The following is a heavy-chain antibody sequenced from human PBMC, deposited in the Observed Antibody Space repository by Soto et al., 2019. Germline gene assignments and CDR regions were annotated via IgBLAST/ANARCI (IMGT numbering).Heavy chain of an antibody. J-gene: IGHJ5*02. CDR1: GFTFDDYA. CDR3: AKDTSAWPQHNWFDR. Sequence: PGGSLRLSCAASGFTFDDYAMHRVRQAPGKGLEWVSGISYDSGSIDYADSVKGRFTISRDNAKNSLYLHMNSLRPEDTAFYYCAKDTSAWPQHNWFDRWGQGTLVTVSS. V-gene: IGHV3-9*01. D-gene: IGHD6-19*01. CDR2: ISYDSGSI.